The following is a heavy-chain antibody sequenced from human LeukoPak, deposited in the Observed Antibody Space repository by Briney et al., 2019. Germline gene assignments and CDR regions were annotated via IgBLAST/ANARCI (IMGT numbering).Heavy chain of an antibody. J-gene: IGHJ5*01. V-gene: IGHV3-9*01. D-gene: IGHD3-10*01. CDR2: ISWNSGNI. CDR3: AKDISYGSGSYYNWFDP. CDR1: GFTFDDYA. Sequence: GTLRLSCAASGFTFDDYAMHWVRQAPGKGLEWVPGISWNSGNIVYADSVRGRFTISRDNAKNSLYLQMNSLRAENTALYYCAKDISYGSGSYYNWFDPWGQGTLVTASS.